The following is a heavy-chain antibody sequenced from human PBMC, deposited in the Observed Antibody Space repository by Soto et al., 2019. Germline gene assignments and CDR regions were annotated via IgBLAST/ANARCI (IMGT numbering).Heavy chain of an antibody. V-gene: IGHV4-34*01. CDR2: INHSGST. CDR3: ARGPRIAAADTYYFDY. CDR1: GGSFSGYY. Sequence: QVQLQQWGAGLLKPSETLSLTCAVYGGSFSGYYWSWIRQPPGKGLEWIGEINHSGSTNYNPSLKRRVTISVDTFKNQFSLKLSSVTAADTAVYYCARGPRIAAADTYYFDYWGQGTLVTVSS. D-gene: IGHD6-13*01. J-gene: IGHJ4*02.